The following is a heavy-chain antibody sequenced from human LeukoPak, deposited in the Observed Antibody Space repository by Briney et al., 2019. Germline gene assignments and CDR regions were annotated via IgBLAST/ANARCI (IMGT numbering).Heavy chain of an antibody. V-gene: IGHV3-30*04. J-gene: IGHJ4*02. CDR2: ISYDGSNK. CDR3: AKDPDTAMVPFDY. D-gene: IGHD5-18*01. Sequence: PGGSLRLSCAASGFTFSSYAMHWVRQAPGQGLEWVAVISYDGSNKYYADSVKGRFTISRDNSKNTLYLQMNSLRAEDTAVYYCAKDPDTAMVPFDYWGQGTLVTVSS. CDR1: GFTFSSYA.